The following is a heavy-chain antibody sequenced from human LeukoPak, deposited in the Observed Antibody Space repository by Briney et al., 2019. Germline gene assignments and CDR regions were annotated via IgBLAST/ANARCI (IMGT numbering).Heavy chain of an antibody. V-gene: IGHV4-59*01. CDR2: VYYSGRT. J-gene: IGHJ4*02. CDR1: GGSFEHYF. D-gene: IGHD3-10*01. Sequence: PSETLSLTCTVSGGSFEHYFWSWIRQPPGKGLEWIGYVYYSGRTDYSPSLMSRLTISADTSKNQFSLKLSSVTAADTAVYYCASHRRSHGSEYWGQGTLVTVSS. CDR3: ASHRRSHGSEY.